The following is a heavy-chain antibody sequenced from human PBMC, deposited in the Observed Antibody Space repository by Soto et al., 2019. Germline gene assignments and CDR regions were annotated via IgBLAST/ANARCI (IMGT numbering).Heavy chain of an antibody. CDR2: ITRDGGNE. CDR1: GFTFSSLP. V-gene: IGHV3-30-3*01. Sequence: GGSLRLSCAASGFTFSSLPIHWIRQVPGKGLEWVAVITRDGGNEYYADSVKGRFTISRDNSKNTLYLQVNSLGTEDTAVYYCATGAAYYYDTSRYWGQGTLVTVSS. CDR3: ATGAAYYYDTSRY. J-gene: IGHJ4*02. D-gene: IGHD3-22*01.